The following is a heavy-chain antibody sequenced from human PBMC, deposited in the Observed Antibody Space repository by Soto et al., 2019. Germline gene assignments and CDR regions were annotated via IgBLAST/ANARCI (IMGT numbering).Heavy chain of an antibody. CDR1: GGFVSSGSYY. J-gene: IGHJ3*02. CDR3: ARVERGTATTVVDAFDI. CDR2: MSHSGGT. Sequence: QVQLQQWGAGLLKPEETLSLTCAVYGGFVSSGSYYWSWIRQPPGKGLEWIGEMSHSGGTHFNPSLKSRVTISVDTSKNQFSLKMTSVTAADTALYYCARVERGTATTVVDAFDIWGPGTMVTVSS. V-gene: IGHV4-34*01. D-gene: IGHD1-1*01.